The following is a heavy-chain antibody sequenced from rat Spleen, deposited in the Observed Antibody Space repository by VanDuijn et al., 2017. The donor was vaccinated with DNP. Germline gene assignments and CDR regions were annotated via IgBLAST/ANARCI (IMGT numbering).Heavy chain of an antibody. J-gene: IGHJ3*01. CDR3: ATGTEGFAY. CDR1: GFTFSNSD. Sequence: EVQLVESGGGLVQPGRSMKLSCAASGFTFSNSDMAWVRQAPTKGLEWVASISTSGGSTYYRDSVKGRFTISRDNAKSTLYLQMDSLRSEDTATYYCATGTEGFAYWGQGTLVTVSS. V-gene: IGHV5-25*01. CDR2: ISTSGGST. D-gene: IGHD1-11*01.